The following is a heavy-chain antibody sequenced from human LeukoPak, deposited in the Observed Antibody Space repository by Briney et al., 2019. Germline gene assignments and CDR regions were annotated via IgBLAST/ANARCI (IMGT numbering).Heavy chain of an antibody. V-gene: IGHV3-48*01. Sequence: PGGSLRLSCAASGFTFSTYSMNWVRQAPGKGLEWVSYISSSSSTIYYADSVKGRFTISRDNAKNSLYLQMNSLRAEDTAVFYCARTTYYDLDYYYYMDVWGKGTTVTVSS. D-gene: IGHD3-3*01. CDR2: ISSSSSTI. CDR3: ARTTYYDLDYYYYMDV. CDR1: GFTFSTYS. J-gene: IGHJ6*03.